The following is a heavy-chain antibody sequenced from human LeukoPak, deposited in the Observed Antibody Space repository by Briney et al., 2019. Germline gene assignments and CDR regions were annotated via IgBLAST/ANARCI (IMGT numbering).Heavy chain of an antibody. CDR2: MYYSGST. J-gene: IGHJ4*02. Sequence: SETLSLTCTVSGGSISSYYCSWIRQPPGKGLEWIGYMYYSGSTNYNPSLKSRVTISVDMSKNQFSLKLISVTAADTAVYYCARDVTGGSYFDYWGQGTLVTVSS. V-gene: IGHV4-59*12. D-gene: IGHD1-26*01. CDR1: GGSISSYY. CDR3: ARDVTGGSYFDY.